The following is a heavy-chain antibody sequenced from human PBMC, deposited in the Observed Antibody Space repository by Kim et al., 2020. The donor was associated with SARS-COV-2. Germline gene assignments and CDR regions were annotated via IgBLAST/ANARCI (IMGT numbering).Heavy chain of an antibody. V-gene: IGHV5-51*01. J-gene: IGHJ6*02. D-gene: IGHD2-2*01. CDR2: T. CDR3: ATHFPMRFPMDV. Sequence: TRYGPSFQGQVTIAADKSISTAYLQWSSLKASDTAMYYCATHFPMRFPMDVWGQGTTVTVSS.